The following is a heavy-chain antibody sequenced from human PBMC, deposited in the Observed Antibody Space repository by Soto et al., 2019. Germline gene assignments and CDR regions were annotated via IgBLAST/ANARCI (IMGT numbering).Heavy chain of an antibody. J-gene: IGHJ2*01. V-gene: IGHV1-3*05. Sequence: QVQLVQSGAEEKKPGASVKVSCKASGYTFTSYAMHWVRQAPGQRLEWMGWINAGNGNTKYSQKFQGRVTITRDTSASTSYMELSCLRSEGTAVYYCARDEGSGYFDLWGRGTLVTVSS. CDR3: ARDEGSGYFDL. CDR1: GYTFTSYA. CDR2: INAGNGNT.